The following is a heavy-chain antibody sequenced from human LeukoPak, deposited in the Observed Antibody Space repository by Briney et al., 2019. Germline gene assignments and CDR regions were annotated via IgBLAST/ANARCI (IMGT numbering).Heavy chain of an antibody. CDR3: AREGLNYYGSGSYYNSFDY. CDR2: ISAYNGNT. CDR1: GYTFTSYG. D-gene: IGHD3-10*01. Sequence: ASVKVSCKASGYTFTSYGISWVRQAPGQGLEWMGWISAYNGNTNYAQKLQGRVTMTTDTSTSTAYMELRSLRSDDTAVYYCAREGLNYYGSGSYYNSFDYWGQGTLVTVPS. J-gene: IGHJ4*02. V-gene: IGHV1-18*01.